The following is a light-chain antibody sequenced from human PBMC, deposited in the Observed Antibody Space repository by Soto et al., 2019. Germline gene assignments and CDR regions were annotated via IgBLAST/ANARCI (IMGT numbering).Light chain of an antibody. Sequence: EIVLTQSPGTLSLSPGERATLSCRSSQSVSSNYLAWYQQKPDLPPRLLIYDVSGRATGIPDRFSGSGSGTDFTLTISRLEPEDFEVYYCQQYGSSPTFGQGTKVEIK. V-gene: IGKV3-20*01. CDR3: QQYGSSPT. J-gene: IGKJ1*01. CDR2: DVS. CDR1: QSVSSNY.